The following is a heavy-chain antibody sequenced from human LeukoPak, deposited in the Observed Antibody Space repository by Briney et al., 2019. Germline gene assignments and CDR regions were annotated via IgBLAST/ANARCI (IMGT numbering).Heavy chain of an antibody. CDR3: ARDGGYCEGISCPGDY. V-gene: IGHV3-7*01. CDR1: GFTLSRDW. J-gene: IGHJ4*02. D-gene: IGHD2-2*01. CDR2: IDCDGSQK. Sequence: GGSLRLSCAASGFTLSRDWMRWVRQAPGGGLEGVANIDCDGSQKHYVDSVKGRFTILRDNAKNSLFLQLNNLTAADTALYYCARDGGYCEGISCPGDYWGQGALVTVSS.